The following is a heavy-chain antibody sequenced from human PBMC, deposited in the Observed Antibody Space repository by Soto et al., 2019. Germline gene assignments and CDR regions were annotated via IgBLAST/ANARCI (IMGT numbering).Heavy chain of an antibody. J-gene: IGHJ6*02. CDR3: ARYLVAAIAARRRGHYGMDV. CDR2: ISYDGSNK. CDR1: GFTFSSYA. V-gene: IGHV3-30-3*01. Sequence: GGSLRLSCAASGFTFSSYAMHWVRQAPGKGLEWVAVISYDGSNKYYADSVKGRFTISRDNSKNTLYLQMNSLRAEDTAVYYCARYLVAAIAARRRGHYGMDVWGQGTTVTVSS. D-gene: IGHD6-6*01.